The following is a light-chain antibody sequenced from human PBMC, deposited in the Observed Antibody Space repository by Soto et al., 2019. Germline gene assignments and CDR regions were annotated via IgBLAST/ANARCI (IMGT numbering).Light chain of an antibody. CDR2: GAS. V-gene: IGKV1-13*02. CDR1: QGISSA. CDR3: QHFNGYPRT. Sequence: AIQLTQSPSSLSASIGDRVTITCRASQGISSALAWYQQKPGKPPSLLIYGASSLESGVPSSFSGSGSGTEFTLTISNLQPEDFATYYCQHFNGYPRTFGQGTRLEIK. J-gene: IGKJ5*01.